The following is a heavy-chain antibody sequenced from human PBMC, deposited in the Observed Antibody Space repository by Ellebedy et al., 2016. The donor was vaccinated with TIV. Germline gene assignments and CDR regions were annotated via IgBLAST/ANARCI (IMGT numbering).Heavy chain of an antibody. CDR3: ARNWGPL. J-gene: IGHJ4*02. D-gene: IGHD3-16*01. CDR2: ISYDGSNK. Sequence: PGGSLRLSCAASGFTFTTYAMHWVRQAPGKGLEWVAVISYDGSNKYYADSVKGRFPISRDNSKNTLYLQMNSLRAEDTAVYYCARNWGPLWGQGTLVTVSS. CDR1: GFTFTTYA. V-gene: IGHV3-30*07.